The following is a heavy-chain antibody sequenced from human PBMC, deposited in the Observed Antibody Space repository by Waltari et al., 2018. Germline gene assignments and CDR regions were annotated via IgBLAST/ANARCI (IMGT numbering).Heavy chain of an antibody. CDR3: ARVVVVAADFDY. CDR1: GGSIRSSSYY. Sequence: QLQLQESGPGLVKPSETLSLTCTVSGGSIRSSSYYWGWIRQPPGKGLEWIGSIYYSGSTYYNPSLKSRVTISVDTSKNQFSLKLSSVTAADTAVYYCARVVVVAADFDYWGQGTLVTVSS. CDR2: IYYSGST. D-gene: IGHD2-15*01. V-gene: IGHV4-39*01. J-gene: IGHJ4*02.